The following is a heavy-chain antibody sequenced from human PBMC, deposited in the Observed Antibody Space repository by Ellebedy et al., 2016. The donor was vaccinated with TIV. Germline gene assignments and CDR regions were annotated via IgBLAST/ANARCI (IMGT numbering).Heavy chain of an antibody. CDR2: ISDSDTI. J-gene: IGHJ4*02. V-gene: IGHV3-48*01. Sequence: GESLKISCAASGFTFSSYSMNWVRQAPGKGLEWVSYISDSDTIYYADSVRGRFTISRDKAKKSVYLQMNSLTVKDTAIYYCARDAMLWIFDSWGQGTLVTVSS. D-gene: IGHD2-2*01. CDR1: GFTFSSYS. CDR3: ARDAMLWIFDS.